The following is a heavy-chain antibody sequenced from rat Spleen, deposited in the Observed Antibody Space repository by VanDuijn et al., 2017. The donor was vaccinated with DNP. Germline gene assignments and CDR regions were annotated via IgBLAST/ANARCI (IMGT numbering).Heavy chain of an antibody. CDR1: GFTFSSYW. Sequence: EVQLVETGGGLVQPGRSLKLSCVASGFTFSSYWMYWIRQAPGKGLEWVASINTDGDTTYYPDSVKGRFTISRDNAKSILYLQMDSLRSEDTATYYCTTDFERGYWGQGVMVTVSS. D-gene: IGHD1-11*01. J-gene: IGHJ2*01. V-gene: IGHV5-58*01. CDR2: INTDGDTT. CDR3: TTDFERGY.